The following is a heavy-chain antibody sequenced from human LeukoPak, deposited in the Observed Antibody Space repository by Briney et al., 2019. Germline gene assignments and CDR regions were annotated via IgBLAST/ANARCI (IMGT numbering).Heavy chain of an antibody. CDR2: INHSGST. CDR1: DGSFSGYY. V-gene: IGHV4-34*01. CDR3: ARGQYYDFWSGYSPEFDY. Sequence: PLGTLSLTCAVYDGSFSGYYWSWIRQPPGKGLEWIGEINHSGSTNYNPSLKSGVTISVDTSKKQFSLKLSPVTAADTDVYYCARGQYYDFWSGYSPEFDYWGQGTLVTVSS. J-gene: IGHJ4*02. D-gene: IGHD3-3*01.